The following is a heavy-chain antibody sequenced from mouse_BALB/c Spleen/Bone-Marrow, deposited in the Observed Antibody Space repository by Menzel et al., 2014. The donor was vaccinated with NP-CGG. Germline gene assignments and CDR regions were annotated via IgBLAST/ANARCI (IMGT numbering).Heavy chain of an antibody. CDR1: GYIFTSYW. V-gene: IGHV1-87*01. CDR2: IYPGDGDT. D-gene: IGHD4-1*01. Sequence: QAQLQQSGAELARPGASVKLSCKASGYIFTSYWMQWVKQRPGQGLEWIGAIYPGDGDTRYTQKFKGKATLTADKSSSTAYMLLSSWASEDSAVYYCAREGWDEDYAMDYWGQGTSVTVSS. CDR3: AREGWDEDYAMDY. J-gene: IGHJ4*01.